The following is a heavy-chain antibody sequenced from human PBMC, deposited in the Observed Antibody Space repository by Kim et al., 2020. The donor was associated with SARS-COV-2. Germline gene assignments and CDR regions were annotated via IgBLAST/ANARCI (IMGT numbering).Heavy chain of an antibody. Sequence: SETLSLTCAVYGGSFSGYYWSWIRQPPGKGLEWIGEINHSGSTNYNPSLKSRVTISVDTSKNQFSLKLSSVTAADTAVYYCARGPSGSYSFRPYRSYYFDYWGQGTLVTVSS. D-gene: IGHD3-10*01. V-gene: IGHV4-34*01. CDR2: INHSGST. CDR1: GGSFSGYY. CDR3: ARGPSGSYSFRPYRSYYFDY. J-gene: IGHJ4*02.